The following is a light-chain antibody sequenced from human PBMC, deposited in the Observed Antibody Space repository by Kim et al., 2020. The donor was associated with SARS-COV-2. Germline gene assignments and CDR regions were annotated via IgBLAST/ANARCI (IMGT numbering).Light chain of an antibody. CDR3: QTWGTAIV. CDR2: LDSDGSH. CDR1: GGHSSYA. V-gene: IGLV4-69*01. J-gene: IGLJ3*02. Sequence: QPVLTQSPSASASLGASVNLTCTLGGGHSSYAITWHQQQPEKGPRYLMKLDSDGSHSKGDGIPDRFSGSSSGAERYLTISSLQSEDEADYYCQTWGTAIVFGGGTKVTVL.